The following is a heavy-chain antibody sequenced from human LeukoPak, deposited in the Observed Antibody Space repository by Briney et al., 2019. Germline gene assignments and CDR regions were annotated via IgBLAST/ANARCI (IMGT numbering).Heavy chain of an antibody. CDR2: ISGTGGST. V-gene: IGHV3-23*01. J-gene: IGHJ4*02. D-gene: IGHD6-6*01. Sequence: GGSLRLSCAASGFTFSSYAMSWVRQAPGKGLEWVSGISGTGGSTYYADSVKGRFTISRDNSKNTVSLQMNSLRAEDTAVYYCAKEGGRMAARPFDYWGQGTLVTVSS. CDR3: AKEGGRMAARPFDY. CDR1: GFTFSSYA.